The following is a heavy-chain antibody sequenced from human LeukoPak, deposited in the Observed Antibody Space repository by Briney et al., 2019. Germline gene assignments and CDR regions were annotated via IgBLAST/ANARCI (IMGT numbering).Heavy chain of an antibody. J-gene: IGHJ4*02. Sequence: SETLSLTCAVYGGSFSGYYWSWIRQPPGKGLEWIGEINHSGSTNYNPSLKSRVTISVDTSKNQFSLKLSSVTAADTAVYYCARGGYYDSSVGGYWGQGTLVTVSS. D-gene: IGHD3-22*01. V-gene: IGHV4-34*01. CDR1: GGSFSGYY. CDR2: INHSGST. CDR3: ARGGYYDSSVGGY.